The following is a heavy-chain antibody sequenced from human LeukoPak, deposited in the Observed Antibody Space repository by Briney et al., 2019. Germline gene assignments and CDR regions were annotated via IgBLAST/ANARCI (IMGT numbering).Heavy chain of an antibody. D-gene: IGHD1-26*01. Sequence: SETLSLTCDISGTAISSYFWTWIRRSPTKGLEWIGYFYHNGGTSYNPSLRSRVTISVDSSQKRLSLQVTSMTAADTAVYYCAGGRMGRYYDHWGQGTLVAVST. CDR1: GTAISSYF. CDR3: AGGRMGRYYDH. J-gene: IGHJ4*02. CDR2: FYHNGGT. V-gene: IGHV4-59*08.